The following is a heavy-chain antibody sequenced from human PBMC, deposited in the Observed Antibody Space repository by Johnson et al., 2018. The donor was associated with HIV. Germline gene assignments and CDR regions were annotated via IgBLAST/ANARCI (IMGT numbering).Heavy chain of an antibody. CDR3: ARKQWLEIPSDAFDV. CDR1: GFTFSDYY. J-gene: IGHJ3*01. D-gene: IGHD6-19*01. CDR2: ISSSGSTI. V-gene: IGHV3-11*04. Sequence: QVQLVESGGGLVQPGGSLRLSCAASGFTFSDYYMSWIRQAPGKGLEWVSYISSSGSTISYADSVKGRFTISRDNAKNSLYLQMNSLRAEDTAVYYCARKQWLEIPSDAFDVWGQWTMVTVSS.